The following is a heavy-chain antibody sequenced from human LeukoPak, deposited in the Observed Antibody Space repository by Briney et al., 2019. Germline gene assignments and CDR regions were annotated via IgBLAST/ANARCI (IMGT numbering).Heavy chain of an antibody. J-gene: IGHJ3*02. CDR3: AREGIFGVVIYTGAFDI. D-gene: IGHD3-3*01. V-gene: IGHV1-69*05. CDR1: GGTFSSYA. CDR2: IIPIFGTA. Sequence: ASVKVSCKASGGTFSSYAISWVRQAPGQGLEWMGGIIPIFGTANYAQKFQGRVTITTDESTSTAYMELSSLRSEDTAVYYCAREGIFGVVIYTGAFDIWGQGTMVTVSS.